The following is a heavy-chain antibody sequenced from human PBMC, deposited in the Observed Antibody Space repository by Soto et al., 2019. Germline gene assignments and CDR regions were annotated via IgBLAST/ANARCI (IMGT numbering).Heavy chain of an antibody. CDR2: INSDGSST. CDR3: ARDIATNTLRNYYYYGMDV. V-gene: IGHV3-74*01. CDR1: GFTFSSYW. Sequence: GGSLRLSCAASGFTFSSYWMHWVRQAPGKGLVWVSRINSDGSSTSYADSVKGRFTISRDNAKNTLYLQMNSLRAEDTAVYYCARDIATNTLRNYYYYGMDVWGQGTTVTVSS. J-gene: IGHJ6*02. D-gene: IGHD6-13*01.